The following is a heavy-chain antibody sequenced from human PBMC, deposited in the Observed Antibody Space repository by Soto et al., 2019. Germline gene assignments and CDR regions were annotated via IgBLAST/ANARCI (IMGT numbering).Heavy chain of an antibody. J-gene: IGHJ4*02. CDR2: INHSGST. Sequence: QVQLQQWGAGLLKPSETLSLTCAVYGGSFSGYYWSWIRQPPGKGLEWIGEINHSGSTNYNPSLKSRVTIPVDTSKNQFSLKLSSVTAADTAVYYCARGTVLWFGELVDYWGQGTLVTVSS. V-gene: IGHV4-34*01. CDR1: GGSFSGYY. D-gene: IGHD3-10*01. CDR3: ARGTVLWFGELVDY.